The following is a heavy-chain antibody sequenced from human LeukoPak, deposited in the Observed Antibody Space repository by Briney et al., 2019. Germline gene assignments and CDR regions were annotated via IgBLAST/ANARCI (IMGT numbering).Heavy chain of an antibody. V-gene: IGHV3-23*01. CDR2: ISGSGSTT. CDR3: AKDDRLSSGYGSSDY. J-gene: IGHJ4*02. Sequence: GGSLRLSCAASGFTFSSYAMSWVRQAPGKGLEWVSVISGSGSTTYYADSVKGRFTISRDNSKNTLYLQMNSLRAEDTAVYYCAKDDRLSSGYGSSDYWGQGTLVTVSS. D-gene: IGHD3-10*01. CDR1: GFTFSSYA.